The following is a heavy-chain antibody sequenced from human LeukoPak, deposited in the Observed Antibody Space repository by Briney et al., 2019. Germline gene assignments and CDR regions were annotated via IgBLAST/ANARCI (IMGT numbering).Heavy chain of an antibody. V-gene: IGHV4-39*01. D-gene: IGHD3-3*01. CDR2: IYYSGST. CDR1: GGSISSSSYY. J-gene: IGHJ4*02. CDR3: ARGVAADY. Sequence: SETLSLTCAVSGGSISSSSYYWGWIRQPPGKGLEWIGSIYYSGSTYYNPSLKSRVTISVDTSKNQFSLKLSSVTAADTAVYYCARGVAADYWGQGTLVTVSS.